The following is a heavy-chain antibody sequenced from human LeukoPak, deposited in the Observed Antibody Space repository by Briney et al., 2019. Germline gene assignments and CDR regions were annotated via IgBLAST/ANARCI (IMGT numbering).Heavy chain of an antibody. D-gene: IGHD3-22*01. Sequence: SETLSLTCTVSGGSISISTYYWGWIRQPPGKGLKWIWNIYYSGSTYYNPSLKSRVTISVDTSKNQFSLRLSSVTAADTAVYYCARLGTGYDSSGYSIGWFDPWGQGTLVTVSS. V-gene: IGHV4-39*01. CDR1: GGSISISTYY. J-gene: IGHJ5*02. CDR2: IYYSGST. CDR3: ARLGTGYDSSGYSIGWFDP.